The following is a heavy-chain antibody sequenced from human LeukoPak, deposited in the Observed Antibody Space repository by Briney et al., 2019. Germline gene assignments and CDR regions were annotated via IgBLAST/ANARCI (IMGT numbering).Heavy chain of an antibody. V-gene: IGHV1-24*01. CDR2: FDPEDGET. D-gene: IGHD1-1*01. CDR1: GYTLTELS. Sequence: GASVKVSCKVSGYTLTELSMHWVRQAPGKGLGWMGGFDPEDGETIYAQKFQGRVTITADKSTSTAYMELSSLRSEDTAVYYCARSMATTNYYFDYWGQGTLVTVSS. CDR3: ARSMATTNYYFDY. J-gene: IGHJ4*02.